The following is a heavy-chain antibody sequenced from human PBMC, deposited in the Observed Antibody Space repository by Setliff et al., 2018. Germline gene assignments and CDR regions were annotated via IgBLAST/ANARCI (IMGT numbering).Heavy chain of an antibody. J-gene: IGHJ6*03. CDR3: VREGVDRRSSTDYRYYMDV. V-gene: IGHV1-69*05. D-gene: IGHD2-15*01. CDR2: TIPMFGTT. CDR1: GATFSSYG. Sequence: SVQVSCKASGATFSSYGISWVRQAPGQGLEWMGGTIPMFGTTEYAQKFQGRLTITTDESTNTAFMQLSSLRSDDTAVYYCVREGVDRRSSTDYRYYMDVWGKGTTVTVSS.